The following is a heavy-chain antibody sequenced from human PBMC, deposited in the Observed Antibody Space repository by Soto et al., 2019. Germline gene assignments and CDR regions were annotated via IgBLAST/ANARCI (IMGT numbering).Heavy chain of an antibody. D-gene: IGHD2-2*02. J-gene: IGHJ5*02. Sequence: DVQLVESGGGLVQPGGSLRLSCTASGFTFSKFWMSWVRQAPGKGLEWVANIKHDGSQKYYVDSVKGRFTISRDNAKNSLYLQMNSLRVDDTAVYYCARLLLYSVSGRGWFDLWGQGTLVTVSS. CDR1: GFTFSKFW. V-gene: IGHV3-7*03. CDR3: ARLLLYSVSGRGWFDL. CDR2: IKHDGSQK.